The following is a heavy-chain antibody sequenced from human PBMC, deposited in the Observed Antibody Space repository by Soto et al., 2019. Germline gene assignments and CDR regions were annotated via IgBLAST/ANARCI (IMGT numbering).Heavy chain of an antibody. J-gene: IGHJ5*02. V-gene: IGHV2-5*01. CDR1: GFSLSTSGVG. D-gene: IGHD3-3*01. CDR2: IYWNDDK. Sequence: GSGPTLVNPTQTLTLTCTFSGFSLSTSGVGVGWIRQPPGKALEWLALIYWNDDKRYSPSLKSRLTITKDTSKNQVVLTMTNMDPVDTATYYCAHTNIYDFWSGSLYNWFDPWGQGTLVTVSS. CDR3: AHTNIYDFWSGSLYNWFDP.